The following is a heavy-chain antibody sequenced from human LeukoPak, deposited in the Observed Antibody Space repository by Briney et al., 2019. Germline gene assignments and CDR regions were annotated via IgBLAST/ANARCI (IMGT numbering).Heavy chain of an antibody. V-gene: IGHV4-31*03. J-gene: IGHJ5*02. CDR2: IYYSGST. CDR3: AREADNWNWFDP. Sequence: PSETLSLTCTVSGGSISSGGYCWSWIRQHPGKGLEWIGYIYYSGSTYYNPSLKSRVTISVDTSKNQFSLKLSSVTAADTAVYYCAREADNWNWFDPWGQGTLVTVSS. CDR1: GGSISSGGYC. D-gene: IGHD1-20*01.